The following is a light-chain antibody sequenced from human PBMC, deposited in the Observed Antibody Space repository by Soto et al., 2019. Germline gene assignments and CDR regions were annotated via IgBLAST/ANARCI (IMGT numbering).Light chain of an antibody. CDR2: EVS. V-gene: IGLV2-14*01. CDR1: SSDVGGYTY. Sequence: QSVLTQPASVSGSPGQLITISCTGTSSDVGGYTYVSWYQQHPGKAPKLMIYEVSHRPSGISDRFSGSKSGSTASLTISGLQAEDEADYYCCSYSTSTTRYLFGTGTKVTVL. CDR3: CSYSTSTTRYL. J-gene: IGLJ1*01.